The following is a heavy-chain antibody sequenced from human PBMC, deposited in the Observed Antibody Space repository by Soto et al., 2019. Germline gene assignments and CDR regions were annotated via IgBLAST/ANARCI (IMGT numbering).Heavy chain of an antibody. Sequence: ASVKVSCKASGYTFTSYGISWVRQAPGQGLEWMGWISAYNGNTNYAQKLQGRVTMTTDTSTSTAYMELRSLRSDDTALYYCARDQEYYYDSSGYRYWGQGTLVTVSS. D-gene: IGHD3-22*01. V-gene: IGHV1-18*01. CDR3: ARDQEYYYDSSGYRY. J-gene: IGHJ4*02. CDR1: GYTFTSYG. CDR2: ISAYNGNT.